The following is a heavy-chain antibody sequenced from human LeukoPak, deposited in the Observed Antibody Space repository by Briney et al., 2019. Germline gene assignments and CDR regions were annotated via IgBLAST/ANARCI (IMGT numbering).Heavy chain of an antibody. J-gene: IGHJ4*02. D-gene: IGHD5-24*01. CDR3: AKVPRDGYNAFDY. CDR2: ISWNSGSI. Sequence: GGSLRLSCAASGFTFDDYAMHWVRQAPGRGLEWVSGISWNSGSIGYADSVKGRFTISRDNAKNSLYLQMNSLRAEDTALYYCAKVPRDGYNAFDYWGQGTLVTVSS. V-gene: IGHV3-9*01. CDR1: GFTFDDYA.